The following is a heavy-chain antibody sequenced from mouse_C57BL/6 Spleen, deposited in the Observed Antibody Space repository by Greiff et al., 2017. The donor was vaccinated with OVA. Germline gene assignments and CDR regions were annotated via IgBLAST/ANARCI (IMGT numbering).Heavy chain of an antibody. CDR3: ARGIYGSSFYFDY. Sequence: VQLQESGPELVKPGASVKISCKASGYAFSSSWMNWVKQRPGKGLEWIGRIYPGDGDTNYNGKFKGKATLTADKSSSTAYMQLSSLTSEDSAVYFCARGIYGSSFYFDYWGQGTTLTVSS. CDR1: GYAFSSSW. CDR2: IYPGDGDT. J-gene: IGHJ2*01. D-gene: IGHD1-1*01. V-gene: IGHV1-82*01.